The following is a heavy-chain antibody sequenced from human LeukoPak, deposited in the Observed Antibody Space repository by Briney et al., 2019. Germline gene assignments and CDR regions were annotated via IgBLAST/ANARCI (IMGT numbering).Heavy chain of an antibody. D-gene: IGHD6-19*01. Sequence: GGSLRLSCAASGFAFNRNAISWVRQAPGKGLEWVSTIGGSGDKTFYTDSVKGRFTISRDNSKNMVHLQMNSLTGEDTALYYCVRRGDASSGWGDHDFWGQGALVTVSS. CDR1: GFAFNRNA. CDR2: IGGSGDKT. CDR3: VRRGDASSGWGDHDF. J-gene: IGHJ4*02. V-gene: IGHV3-23*01.